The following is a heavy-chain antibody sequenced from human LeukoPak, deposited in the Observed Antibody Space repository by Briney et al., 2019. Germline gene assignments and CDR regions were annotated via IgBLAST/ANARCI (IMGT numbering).Heavy chain of an antibody. CDR2: INHSGST. D-gene: IGHD3-3*01. J-gene: IGHJ5*02. Sequence: SETLSLTCAVYGGSFSGYYWSWIRQPPGKGLEWIGEINHSGSTNYNPSLKSRVTISVDTSKNQFSLKLSSVTAADTAVYYCARRTFWYNWFDPWGQGTLVTVSS. V-gene: IGHV4-34*01. CDR1: GGSFSGYY. CDR3: ARRTFWYNWFDP.